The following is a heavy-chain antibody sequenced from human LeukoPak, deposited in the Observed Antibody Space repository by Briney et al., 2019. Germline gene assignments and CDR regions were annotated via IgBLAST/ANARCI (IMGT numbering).Heavy chain of an antibody. CDR3: ARMIVYYYDSSVALDI. Sequence: PGRSLRLSCGASGFTFSSYGMHWVRQAPGKGLEWVAVIWYDGSNKYYADSVRGRFTISRGNSKNTLYPQMNSLRAEDTAVYYCARMIVYYYDSSVALDIWGQGTMVTVSS. V-gene: IGHV3-33*01. D-gene: IGHD3-22*01. CDR2: IWYDGSNK. J-gene: IGHJ3*02. CDR1: GFTFSSYG.